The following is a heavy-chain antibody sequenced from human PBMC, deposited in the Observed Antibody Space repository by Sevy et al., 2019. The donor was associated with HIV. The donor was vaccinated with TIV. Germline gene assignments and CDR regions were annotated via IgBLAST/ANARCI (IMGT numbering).Heavy chain of an antibody. Sequence: GGSLRLSCAASGFAVSNNYMTWVRQAPGTGLEWVSMIYSGGPTYYADSVRGRFTISRDNSKNTLYLQMNSLRVDDTAVYFCARGPQRSVQYALDYWGQGTLVTVSS. V-gene: IGHV3-66*01. CDR2: IYSGGPT. CDR3: ARGPQRSVQYALDY. D-gene: IGHD1-1*01. J-gene: IGHJ4*02. CDR1: GFAVSNNY.